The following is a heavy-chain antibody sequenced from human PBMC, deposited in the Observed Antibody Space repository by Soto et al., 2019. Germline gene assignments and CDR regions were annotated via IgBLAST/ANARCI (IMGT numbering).Heavy chain of an antibody. V-gene: IGHV3-23*01. CDR3: ARGSTDSYPGSRIFDF. Sequence: VGSLRLSCVASGLTFGSRAMSWVRQAPGEGLQWVSTITDTGGDAKYADSVRGRFVISRDNSKKTLYLQMTSLTAEDSAMYFCARGSTDSYPGSRIFDFWGRRTLVTVSS. CDR1: GLTFGSRA. D-gene: IGHD3-10*01. CDR2: ITDTGGDA. J-gene: IGHJ4*02.